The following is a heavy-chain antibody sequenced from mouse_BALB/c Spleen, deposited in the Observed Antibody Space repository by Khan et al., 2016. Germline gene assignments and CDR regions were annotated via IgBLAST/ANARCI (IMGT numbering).Heavy chain of an antibody. V-gene: IGHV1-80*01. CDR3: ARGVGPDY. Sequence: QVQLKQSGAELVRPGSSVKISCKASGYVFSSYWMNWVKQRPGQGLEWIGQIYPGDGDTNYNGKFKGKATLTADKSSSTAYIQLSSLTSEDSAVYFCARGVGPDYWGQGTTLTVSS. CDR1: GYVFSSYW. J-gene: IGHJ2*01. D-gene: IGHD4-1*01. CDR2: IYPGDGDT.